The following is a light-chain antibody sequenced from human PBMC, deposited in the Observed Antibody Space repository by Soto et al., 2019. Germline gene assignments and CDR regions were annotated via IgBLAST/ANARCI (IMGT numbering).Light chain of an antibody. CDR2: DAS. CDR1: QSVSNNY. Sequence: EIVLTQSPGTLSLSPGERATLSCRASQSVSNNYLAWYQQKPGQAPRLLIYDASNRATGIPARFSGSGSGTEFNLTISGLQPDDFAVYYCQQYNRYAVTFGQGTKVHIK. J-gene: IGKJ1*01. V-gene: IGKV3-20*01. CDR3: QQYNRYAVT.